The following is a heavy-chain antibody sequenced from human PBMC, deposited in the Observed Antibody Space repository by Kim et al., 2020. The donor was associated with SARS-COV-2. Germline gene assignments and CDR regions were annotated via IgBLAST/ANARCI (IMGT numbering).Heavy chain of an antibody. J-gene: IGHJ4*02. V-gene: IGHV1-69*04. CDR2: DIA. D-gene: IGHD3-3*01. CDR3: ARGSGYYPL. Sequence: DIANYAQQCQGRVPITADKSTTTAYMELSSLRSEDTAVYYCARGSGYYPLWGQGTLVTVSS.